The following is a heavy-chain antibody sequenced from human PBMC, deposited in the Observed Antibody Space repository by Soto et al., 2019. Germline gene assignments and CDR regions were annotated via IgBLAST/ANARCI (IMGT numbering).Heavy chain of an antibody. CDR1: GGSISSYY. J-gene: IGHJ6*02. CDR3: AREFMVRGVITFYYYYGMDV. D-gene: IGHD3-10*01. Sequence: TLALTCTVSGGSISSYYWCWIRQHAGKGLEWIGRIYTSGSTNYNPSLKSRVTMSVDTSKNQFSLKLSSVTAADTAVYYCAREFMVRGVITFYYYYGMDVWGQGTTVTVSS. CDR2: IYTSGST. V-gene: IGHV4-4*07.